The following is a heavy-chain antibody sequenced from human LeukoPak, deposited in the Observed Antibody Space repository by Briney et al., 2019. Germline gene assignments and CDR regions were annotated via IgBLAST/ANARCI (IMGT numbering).Heavy chain of an antibody. CDR1: GFTFSSYW. CDR2: INSDGSST. J-gene: IGHJ4*02. D-gene: IGHD4-23*01. Sequence: GGSLRLSCAASGFTFSSYWMHWVRQAPGKGLVWVTRINSDGSSTNYADSVKGRFTISRDNARNTLYLQMNSLRVEDTAVYYCARGPIIRGVTPSDYWGQGTLVTVSS. V-gene: IGHV3-74*01. CDR3: ARGPIIRGVTPSDY.